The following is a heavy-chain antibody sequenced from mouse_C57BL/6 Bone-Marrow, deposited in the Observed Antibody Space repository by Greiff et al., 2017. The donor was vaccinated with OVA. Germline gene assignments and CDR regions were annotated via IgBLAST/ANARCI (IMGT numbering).Heavy chain of an antibody. CDR2: IYPGDGDT. Sequence: QVQLQQSGPELVKPGASVKISCKASGYAFSSSWMNWVKQRPGKGLEWIGRIYPGDGDTNYNGKFKGKATLTADKSSSTAYMQLSSLTSEDSAVYFCARNWYSQSFAYWGQGTLVTVSA. CDR3: ARNWYSQSFAY. D-gene: IGHD2-12*01. J-gene: IGHJ3*01. V-gene: IGHV1-82*01. CDR1: GYAFSSSW.